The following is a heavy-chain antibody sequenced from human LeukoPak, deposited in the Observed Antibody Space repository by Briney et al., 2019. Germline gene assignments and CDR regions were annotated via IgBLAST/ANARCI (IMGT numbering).Heavy chain of an antibody. V-gene: IGHV4-31*03. CDR3: ARSFYYYDSSGYWTDFRYFDY. CDR1: GGSISSGGYY. J-gene: IGHJ4*02. Sequence: ASQTLSLTCTVSGGSISSGGYYWSWIRQHPGKGLERIGYIYYSGSTYYNPSLKSRVTISVDTSKNQFSLKLSSVTAADTAVYYCARSFYYYDSSGYWTDFRYFDYWGQGTLVTVSS. CDR2: IYYSGST. D-gene: IGHD3-22*01.